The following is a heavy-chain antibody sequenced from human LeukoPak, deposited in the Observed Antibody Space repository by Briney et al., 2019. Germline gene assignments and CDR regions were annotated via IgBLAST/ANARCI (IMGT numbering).Heavy chain of an antibody. J-gene: IGHJ4*02. CDR2: IKEDGSEK. CDR3: ASGRQLGY. V-gene: IGHV3-7*01. CDR1: GFTFSNYW. D-gene: IGHD6-13*01. Sequence: GGSLRLSCAASGFTFSNYWMSWVRQAPGKGLEWVANIKEDGSEKYYVDSVKGRFTISRDNARNSLYPQMNSLRAEDTAVYYCASGRQLGYWGQGTLVTVSS.